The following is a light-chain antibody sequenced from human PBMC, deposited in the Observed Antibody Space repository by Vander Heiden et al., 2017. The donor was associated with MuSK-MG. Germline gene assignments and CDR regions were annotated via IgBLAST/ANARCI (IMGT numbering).Light chain of an antibody. CDR3: RQYYNNMPWT. V-gene: IGKV4-1*01. CDR2: WAS. J-gene: IGKJ2*02. CDR1: QSLFNSYNYMNY. Sequence: DLVMTQSPDSLAVSLGERAPIHCRASQSLFNSYNYMNYLAWDQQKPGHSPKLLIYWASERESGVPDRFSASGTGTDFTLTISNLQAEDVAIYFCRQYYNNMPWTFGQGTKLEIK.